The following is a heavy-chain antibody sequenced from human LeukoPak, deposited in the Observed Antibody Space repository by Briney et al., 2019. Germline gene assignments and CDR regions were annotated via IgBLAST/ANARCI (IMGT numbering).Heavy chain of an antibody. Sequence: SETLSLTCTVSGGSISSYYWSWIRQPPGKGLEWIGYIYYSGSTNYNPSLKSRVIISVDTSKNQFSLKLSSVTAADTAVYYCARGLSGFWNNYDDYWGQGTLVTVSS. V-gene: IGHV4-59*08. CDR2: IYYSGST. CDR1: GGSISSYY. J-gene: IGHJ4*02. CDR3: ARGLSGFWNNYDDY. D-gene: IGHD3-3*01.